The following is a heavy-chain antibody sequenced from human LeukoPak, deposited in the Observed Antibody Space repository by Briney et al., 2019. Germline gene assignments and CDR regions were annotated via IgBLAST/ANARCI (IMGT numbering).Heavy chain of an antibody. D-gene: IGHD3-22*01. CDR2: IYTSGST. CDR1: GYSITSGYY. V-gene: IGHV4-4*07. CDR3: AREMNYYDSSGPTDPPFDC. Sequence: SETLSLTCAVSGYSITSGYYWAWIRQPAGKGLEWIGRIYTSGSTNYNPSLKSRVTMSVDTSKNQFSLKLSSVTAADTAVYYCAREMNYYDSSGPTDPPFDCWGQGTLVTVSS. J-gene: IGHJ4*02.